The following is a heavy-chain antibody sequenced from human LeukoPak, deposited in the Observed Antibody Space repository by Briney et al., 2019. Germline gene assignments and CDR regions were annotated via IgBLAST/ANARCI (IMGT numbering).Heavy chain of an antibody. J-gene: IGHJ6*02. CDR2: IYYSGST. V-gene: IGHV4-61*01. CDR1: GGSVSSGSYY. Sequence: SETLSLTCTVSGGSVSSGSYYWSWIRQPPGKGLEWIGYIYYSGSTNYNPSLKSRGTISVDTSKNQFSLKLSSVTAADTAVYYCASTRPDIVATYYYYGMDVWGQGTTVTVSS. CDR3: ASTRPDIVATYYYYGMDV. D-gene: IGHD5-12*01.